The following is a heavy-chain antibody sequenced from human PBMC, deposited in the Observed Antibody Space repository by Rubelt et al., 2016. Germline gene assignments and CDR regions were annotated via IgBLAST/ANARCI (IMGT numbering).Heavy chain of an antibody. CDR1: GYSFTSYW. D-gene: IGHD2-15*01. CDR3: ARDMDGLDV. CDR2: IDPSDSYT. V-gene: IGHV5-10-1*01. J-gene: IGHJ6*02. Sequence: EVQLVQSGAEVKKPGESLKISCKGSGYSFTSYWIGWVRQMPGKGLEWMGRIDPSDSYTNYSPSFQVHVTFPADKSISTAYLQWGGLKASDTAMYYCARDMDGLDVWGQGTTVTVSS.